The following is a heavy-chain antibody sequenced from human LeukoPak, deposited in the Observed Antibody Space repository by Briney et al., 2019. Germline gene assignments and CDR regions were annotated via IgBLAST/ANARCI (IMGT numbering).Heavy chain of an antibody. V-gene: IGHV4-39*07. CDR2: IYYSGST. D-gene: IGHD2-15*01. J-gene: IGHJ4*02. CDR1: GGSISSSSYY. Sequence: SETLSLTCTVSGGSISSSSYYWGWIRQPPGKGLEWIGSIYYSGSTYYNPSLKSRVTISVDTSKNQFSLKLSSVTAADTAVYYCARDDGLLWGQGTLVTVSS. CDR3: ARDDGLL.